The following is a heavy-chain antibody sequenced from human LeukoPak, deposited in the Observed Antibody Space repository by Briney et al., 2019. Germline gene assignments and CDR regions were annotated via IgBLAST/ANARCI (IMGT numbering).Heavy chain of an antibody. D-gene: IGHD6-6*01. CDR1: GYTFTSYY. CDR3: ARGGQQLAPWGYFDY. V-gene: IGHV1-46*01. CDR2: INPSGGST. J-gene: IGHJ4*02. Sequence: EASVNVSCKASGYTFTSYYMHWVRQAPGQGLEWMGIINPSGGSTSYAQKFQGRVNMTRDTSTSTVYMELSSPRSEDTAVYYCARGGQQLAPWGYFDYWGQGTLVTVSS.